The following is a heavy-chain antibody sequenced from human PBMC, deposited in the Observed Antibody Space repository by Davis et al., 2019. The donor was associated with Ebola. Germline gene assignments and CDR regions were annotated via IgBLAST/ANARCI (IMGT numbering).Heavy chain of an antibody. D-gene: IGHD3-22*01. V-gene: IGHV3-66*01. Sequence: PGGSLRPSCAASGFTASSNYMSWVRQVPGKGLEWVSVIYSGGSTYYADSVKGRFTISRDNSKNTPYLQMNSLRAEDTAVYYCARDSSSGPELDPWGQGTLVTVSS. CDR3: ARDSSSGPELDP. CDR1: GFTASSNY. J-gene: IGHJ5*02. CDR2: IYSGGST.